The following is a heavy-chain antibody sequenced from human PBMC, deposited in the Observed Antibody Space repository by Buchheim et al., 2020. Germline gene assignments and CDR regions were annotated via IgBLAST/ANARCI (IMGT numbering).Heavy chain of an antibody. V-gene: IGHV3-74*01. D-gene: IGHD3-16*01. CDR2: IYSDGSST. CDR3: ARDREPFLGGYGMDV. CDR1: GFTFSSYW. Sequence: EVQLVESGGGLVQPGGSLRLSCAASGFTFSSYWMHWVRQAPGKGLVWVSRIYSDGSSTNYADSVRGRFTISRDNAENTLYLQMNSLRAEDTAVYYCARDREPFLGGYGMDVWGQGTT. J-gene: IGHJ6*02.